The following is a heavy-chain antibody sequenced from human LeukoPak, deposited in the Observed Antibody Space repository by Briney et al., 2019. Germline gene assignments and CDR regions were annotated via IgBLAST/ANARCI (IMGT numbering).Heavy chain of an antibody. CDR2: IRDSGEA. Sequence: ETLSLTCTVSGASISTYYWTWVRQPPEKGLEWVGLIRDSGEAFYADFARGRFAISRDESENTLYLQMNSLRVEDTAVYFCARDRAANQDWVEFDPWGQGTPVIVSS. CDR3: ARDRAANQDWVEFDP. CDR1: GASISTYY. V-gene: IGHV3-66*03. D-gene: IGHD3/OR15-3a*01. J-gene: IGHJ5*02.